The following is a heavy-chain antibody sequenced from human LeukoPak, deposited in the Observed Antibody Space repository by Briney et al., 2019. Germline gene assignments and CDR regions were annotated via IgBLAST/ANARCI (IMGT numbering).Heavy chain of an antibody. CDR1: GFTFSSYS. V-gene: IGHV3-21*01. CDR3: AAVAGTFQFDY. Sequence: PGGSLRLSCAASGFTFSSYSMNWVRQAPGKGLEWVSSISSSSSYIYYADSVKGRSTISRDNAKNSLYLQMNSLRAEDTAVYYRAAVAGTFQFDYWGQGTLVTVSS. J-gene: IGHJ4*02. CDR2: ISSSSSYI. D-gene: IGHD6-19*01.